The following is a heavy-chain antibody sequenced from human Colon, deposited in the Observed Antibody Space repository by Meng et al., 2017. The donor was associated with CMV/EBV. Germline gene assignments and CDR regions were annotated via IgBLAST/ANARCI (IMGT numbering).Heavy chain of an antibody. CDR2: VRNDVDEK. J-gene: IGHJ4*02. CDR3: AKDGGKIRIDY. CDR1: GLTFRNHG. V-gene: IGHV3-30*02. Sequence: QVQLVESGGGVVQPGGSLRLSCVVSGLTFRNHGMHWVRQAPGKGLEWVAFVRNDVDEKYYGDSVRGRFTISRDNSKDTLYLQMNSLRSEDTAIYYCAKDGGKIRIDYWGQGTLVTVSS. D-gene: IGHD3-16*01.